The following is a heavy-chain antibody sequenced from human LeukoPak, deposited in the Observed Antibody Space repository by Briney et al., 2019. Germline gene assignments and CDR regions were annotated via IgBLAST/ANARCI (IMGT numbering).Heavy chain of an antibody. J-gene: IGHJ4*02. Sequence: GGSLRLSSAASGFTFSSYAMSWVRQAPGKGLEWVSAISGSGGSTYYADSVKGRFTISRDNSKNTLYLQMNSLRAEDTAVYYCAASSSGWGYFDYWGQGTLVTVSS. V-gene: IGHV3-23*01. CDR2: ISGSGGST. CDR1: GFTFSSYA. CDR3: AASSSGWGYFDY. D-gene: IGHD6-19*01.